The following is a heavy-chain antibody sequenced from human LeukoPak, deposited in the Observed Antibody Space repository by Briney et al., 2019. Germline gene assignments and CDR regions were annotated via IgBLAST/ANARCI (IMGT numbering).Heavy chain of an antibody. J-gene: IGHJ3*02. Sequence: GGSLRLSCVGALGSHWMGWVRQAPGKGLEWVSAISGSGGSTYYADSVKGRFTISRDNSKNTLYLQMNSLRAEDTAVYYCAKQWGIVATIDAFDIWGQGTMVTVSS. D-gene: IGHD5-12*01. V-gene: IGHV3-23*01. CDR2: ISGSGGST. CDR3: AKQWGIVATIDAFDI. CDR1: LGSHW.